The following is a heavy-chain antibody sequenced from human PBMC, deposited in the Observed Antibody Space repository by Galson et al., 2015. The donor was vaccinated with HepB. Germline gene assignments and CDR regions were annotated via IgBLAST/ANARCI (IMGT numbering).Heavy chain of an antibody. D-gene: IGHD5-12*01. CDR3: DLVRGYDLKTLDY. J-gene: IGHJ4*02. Sequence: SLRLSCAASGFTFGAYTMHWVRQAPGKGLEWVSDISSSSATIYYADSVKGRFTISRDNAKNSLYLQMNSLRAEDTAVYYCDLVRGYDLKTLDYWGQGTLVTVSS. V-gene: IGHV3-48*04. CDR2: ISSSSATI. CDR1: GFTFGAYT.